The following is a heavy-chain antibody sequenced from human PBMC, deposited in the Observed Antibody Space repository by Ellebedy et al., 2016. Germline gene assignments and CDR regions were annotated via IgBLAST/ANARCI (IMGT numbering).Heavy chain of an antibody. CDR2: IYYSGST. D-gene: IGHD2-2*01. V-gene: IGHV4-31*03. J-gene: IGHJ5*02. CDR1: GGSISSGGYY. CDR3: ARGGFCSSTSCYLCWFDP. Sequence: SETLSLXXTVSGGSISSGGYYWSWIRQHPGKGLEWIGYIYYSGSTYYNPSLKSRVTISVDTSKNQFSLKLSSVTAADTAVYYCARGGFCSSTSCYLCWFDPWGQGTLVTVSS.